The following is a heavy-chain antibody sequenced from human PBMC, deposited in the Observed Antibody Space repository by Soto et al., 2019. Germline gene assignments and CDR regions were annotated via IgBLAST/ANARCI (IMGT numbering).Heavy chain of an antibody. J-gene: IGHJ4*02. CDR2: IYHSGTT. D-gene: IGHD2-15*01. CDR1: GYSISSGFH. CDR3: ERDSVAEIGN. V-gene: IGHV4-38-2*02. Sequence: SETLSLTCAVSGYSISSGFHWGWIRQPPGKGLEWIGSIYHSGTTYYNPSLKSRVTISVDTSKNQFSLKLRSVTAADTAVYYCERDSVAEIGNWGQGTLVTVSS.